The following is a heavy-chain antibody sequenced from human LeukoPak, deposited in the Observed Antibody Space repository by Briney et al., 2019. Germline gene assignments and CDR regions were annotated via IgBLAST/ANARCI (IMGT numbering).Heavy chain of an antibody. CDR3: ARGGSGDYVGDFDY. CDR2: MNPNSGNT. D-gene: IGHD4-17*01. J-gene: IGHJ4*02. Sequence: ASVKVSCKASGYTFTSYDVNWVRQATGQGLEWMGWMNPNSGNTGYAQKFQGRVTMTRNTSISTAYMELSSLRSEGTAVYYCARGGSGDYVGDFDYWGQGTLVTVSS. V-gene: IGHV1-8*01. CDR1: GYTFTSYD.